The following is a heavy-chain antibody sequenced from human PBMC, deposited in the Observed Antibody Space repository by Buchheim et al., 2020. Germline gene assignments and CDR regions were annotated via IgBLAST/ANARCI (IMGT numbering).Heavy chain of an antibody. V-gene: IGHV3-33*01. J-gene: IGHJ4*02. CDR3: ARDLWFGEMNLGFDY. CDR2: IWYDGSNK. Sequence: QVQLVESGGGVVQPGRSLRLSCAASGFTFSSYGMHWVRQAPGKGLEWVAVIWYDGSNKYYADSVKGRFTISRDNSKNTLYLQMKSLRAEDTAVYYCARDLWFGEMNLGFDYWGQGTL. D-gene: IGHD3-10*01. CDR1: GFTFSSYG.